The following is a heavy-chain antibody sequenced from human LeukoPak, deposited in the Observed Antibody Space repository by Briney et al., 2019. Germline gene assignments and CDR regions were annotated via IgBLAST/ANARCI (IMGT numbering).Heavy chain of an antibody. Sequence: GASVKVSCKASGYTFTSYYMHWVRQAPGQGLEWMGIINPSGGSTSYAQKFRGRVTMTRDMSTSTVYMELSSLRSEDTAVYCCARGMRIAARGPNAFDIWGQGTMVTVSS. CDR1: GYTFTSYY. CDR3: ARGMRIAARGPNAFDI. CDR2: INPSGGST. V-gene: IGHV1-46*01. D-gene: IGHD6-6*01. J-gene: IGHJ3*02.